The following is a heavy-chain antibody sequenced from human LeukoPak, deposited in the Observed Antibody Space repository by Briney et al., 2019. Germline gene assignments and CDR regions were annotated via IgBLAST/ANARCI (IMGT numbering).Heavy chain of an antibody. CDR2: IYAADSDT. J-gene: IGHJ5*02. V-gene: IGHV5-51*01. CDR3: ARLEFGGLYT. Sequence: GESLKISCKASGYRFTTYWIGWVRQMPGKGLEWMGIIYAADSDTRYSPSFQGQVTISADKSISTAYLQWSGLKASDTAMYYCARLEFGGLYTWGQGTLVTVSS. CDR1: GYRFTTYW. D-gene: IGHD3-10*01.